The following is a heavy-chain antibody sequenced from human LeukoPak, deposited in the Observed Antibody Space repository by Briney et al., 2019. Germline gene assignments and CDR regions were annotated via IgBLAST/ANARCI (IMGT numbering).Heavy chain of an antibody. CDR3: ARDHNFYVSRLDY. V-gene: IGHV1-18*01. J-gene: IGHJ4*02. CDR1: GYTFTSYG. CDR2: ISAYNGNT. Sequence: GASVKVTFKGSGYTFTSYGISLERQAHGQGHERVGLISAYNGNTNYSQKLQGRVTMTTVTSTSKAYMELMSLRSDDTAVYFCARDHNFYVSRLDYWGQGTLVTVSS. D-gene: IGHD3-22*01.